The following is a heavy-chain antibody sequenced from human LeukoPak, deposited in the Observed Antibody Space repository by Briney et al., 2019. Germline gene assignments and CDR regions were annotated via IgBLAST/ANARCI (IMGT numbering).Heavy chain of an antibody. CDR2: INHSGST. Sequence: SETLSLTCAVYGGSFSGYYWSWIRQPPGKGLEWIGEINHSGSTNYNPSLKSRVTISVDTSKNQFSLKLSSVTAADTAVYYCARVSSGWLFDYWDQGALVTVSS. D-gene: IGHD6-19*01. CDR1: GGSFSGYY. J-gene: IGHJ4*02. V-gene: IGHV4-34*01. CDR3: ARVSSGWLFDY.